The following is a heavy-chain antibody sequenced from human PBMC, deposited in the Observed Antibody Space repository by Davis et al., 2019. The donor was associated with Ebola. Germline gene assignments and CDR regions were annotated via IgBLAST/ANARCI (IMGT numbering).Heavy chain of an antibody. CDR2: ITAHNGNT. V-gene: IGHV1-18*04. Sequence: ASVKVSCKASGYTFTSYGISWVRQAPGQGLEWMGWITAHNGNTKYAQKVQGRATMTTDTSTNTAYLDLRSLRSDDTAVYYCARGTTVTTDPYYYYMDVWGKGTTVTVSS. D-gene: IGHD4-11*01. CDR3: ARGTTVTTDPYYYYMDV. J-gene: IGHJ6*03. CDR1: GYTFTSYG.